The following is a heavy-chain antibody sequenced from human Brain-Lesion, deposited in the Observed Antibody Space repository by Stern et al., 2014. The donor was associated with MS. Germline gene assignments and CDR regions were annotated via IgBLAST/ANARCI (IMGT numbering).Heavy chain of an antibody. CDR3: AKDIYDSSGFYYGVYYYGLDV. Sequence: EVQLLESGGGLVQPGRSLRLSCAASGFTFDNYAMHWVRQAPVKGLEWVSVISSNSGSIGYADSVKGRFTISRDNAKNFLYLQMNSLRPEDTALYYCAKDIYDSSGFYYGVYYYGLDVWGQGTTVTVSS. D-gene: IGHD3-22*01. V-gene: IGHV3-9*01. CDR2: ISSNSGSI. J-gene: IGHJ6*02. CDR1: GFTFDNYA.